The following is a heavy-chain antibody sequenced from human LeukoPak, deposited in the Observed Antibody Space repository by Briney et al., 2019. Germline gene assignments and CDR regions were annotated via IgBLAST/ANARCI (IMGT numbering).Heavy chain of an antibody. J-gene: IGHJ2*01. CDR2: IYYSGST. CDR1: GGSISSYY. D-gene: IGHD3-16*02. CDR3: ARTVLSSFYWYFDL. Sequence: SETLSLTCTVSGGSISSYYWSWIRQPPGKGLEWIGYIYYSGSTNYNPSLKSRVTISVDTSKNQFSLKLSSVTAADTAVYYCARTVLSSFYWYFDLWGRGTLVTVSS. V-gene: IGHV4-59*01.